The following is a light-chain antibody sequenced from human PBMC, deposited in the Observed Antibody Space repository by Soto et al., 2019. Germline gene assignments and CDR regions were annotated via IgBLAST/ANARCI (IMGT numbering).Light chain of an antibody. CDR2: RAS. J-gene: IGKJ1*01. CDR1: QYVSSSY. Sequence: EIVLTQSPGTLSLSPGERATLSCRASQYVSSSYLAWYQQKPGQAPRLLIYRASTRATGIPARFSGSGSGAEFSLTISSLQSEDFAVYYCQQYDHWPWTFGQGTKVDI. V-gene: IGKV3-15*01. CDR3: QQYDHWPWT.